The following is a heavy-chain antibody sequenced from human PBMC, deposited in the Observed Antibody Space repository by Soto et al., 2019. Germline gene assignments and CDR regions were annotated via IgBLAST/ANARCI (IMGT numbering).Heavy chain of an antibody. CDR2: IRSKANSYAT. J-gene: IGHJ4*02. CDR1: GFTYSVAA. V-gene: IGHV3-73*02. CDR3: TMGLLWFGAY. Sequence: EVELVESGVGLVQPGGSLKLSCAASGFTYSVAAMHWVRQASGKGLEWIGRIRSKANSYATAYAASVKGKFTISRDDSKNTAYLQMNSLKTEDTAVDYCTMGLLWFGAYWGQGTLVTVSS. D-gene: IGHD3-10*01.